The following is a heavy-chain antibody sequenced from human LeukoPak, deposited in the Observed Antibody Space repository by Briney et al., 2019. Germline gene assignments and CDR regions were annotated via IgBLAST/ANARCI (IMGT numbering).Heavy chain of an antibody. CDR1: GFSVSSSY. D-gene: IGHD2-21*02. Sequence: GGSLRLSCAASGFSVSSSYMNWVRQAPGKGLEWVSSISSGSNYIYYADSVKGRFTISRDNAKNSLYLQMNSLRAEDTAVYYCARTNDYNWFDPWGQGTLVTVSS. CDR2: ISSGSNYI. J-gene: IGHJ5*02. CDR3: ARTNDYNWFDP. V-gene: IGHV3-21*01.